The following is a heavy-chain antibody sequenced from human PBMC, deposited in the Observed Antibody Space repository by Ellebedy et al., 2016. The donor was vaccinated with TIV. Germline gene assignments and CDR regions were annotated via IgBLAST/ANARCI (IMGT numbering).Heavy chain of an antibody. CDR1: RFSFSSYW. D-gene: IGHD4-17*01. Sequence: GGPLRLSCEPSRFSFSSYWMSWVRQAPGKGLEWVVNINQDGSEKHYVDSVKGRFTITRDNAKNSLYLQMNSLRVEDTAVYYCATDGSYGDYLSPTHAFVIWGQGTMVTVSS. V-gene: IGHV3-7*01. J-gene: IGHJ3*02. CDR2: INQDGSEK. CDR3: ATDGSYGDYLSPTHAFVI.